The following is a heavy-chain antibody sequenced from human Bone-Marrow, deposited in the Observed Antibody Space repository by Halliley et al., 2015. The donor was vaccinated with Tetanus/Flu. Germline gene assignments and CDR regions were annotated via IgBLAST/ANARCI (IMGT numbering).Heavy chain of an antibody. Sequence: SLRLSCAASGFSFDDYAMHWVRQAPGKGLEWVSGISWSRGTIAYADSVKGRFTISRDNAKNSLYLQMNSLRAEDTAFYYCAKENPVFGGNSYAYWGQGTLVAVAS. D-gene: IGHD2-21*02. CDR1: GFSFDDYA. J-gene: IGHJ4*02. V-gene: IGHV3-9*01. CDR2: ISWSRGTI. CDR3: AKENPVFGGNSYAY.